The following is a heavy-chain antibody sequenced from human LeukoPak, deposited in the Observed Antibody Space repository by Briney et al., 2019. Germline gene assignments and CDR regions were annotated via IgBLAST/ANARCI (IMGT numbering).Heavy chain of an antibody. Sequence: GGSLRLSCAASGFMFGSSWMGWVRQAPGKGLEWVANIKKDGSTKYYVDSVEGRFTVSRDNAKNSLYLQMDSLRADDTAVYYCASRSSTSTMGFDPWGQGTLVTVSS. V-gene: IGHV3-7*03. J-gene: IGHJ5*02. D-gene: IGHD2-2*01. CDR3: ASRSSTSTMGFDP. CDR1: GFMFGSSW. CDR2: IKKDGSTK.